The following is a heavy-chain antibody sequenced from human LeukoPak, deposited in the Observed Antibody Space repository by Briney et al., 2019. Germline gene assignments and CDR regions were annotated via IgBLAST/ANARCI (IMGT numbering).Heavy chain of an antibody. J-gene: IGHJ4*02. CDR3: ARGYPPDYYDSSGSFDY. D-gene: IGHD3-22*01. Sequence: ASVKVSCKASGYSFTNYDINWVRQATGQGLEWMGWMNPNSGNTGYAQKFQGRVTMTRNTSISTAYMELSSLRSEDTAVYYYARGYPPDYYDSSGSFDYWGQGTLVTVSS. CDR1: GYSFTNYD. V-gene: IGHV1-8*01. CDR2: MNPNSGNT.